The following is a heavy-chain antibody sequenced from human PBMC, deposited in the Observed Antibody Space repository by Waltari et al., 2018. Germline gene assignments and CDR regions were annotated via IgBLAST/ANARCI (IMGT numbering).Heavy chain of an antibody. CDR3: AHRLGVSLTSNWNHGYFDY. CDR1: GFSLTTPGLG. J-gene: IGHJ4*02. CDR2: IYWDDDK. D-gene: IGHD1-20*01. Sequence: QITLKESGPTLVNPTQTLTLTCTFSGFSLTTPGLGVGSLRPPPGTSLECLALIYWDDDKRYTPSLKSRLTITKDTSKNQVVLTMTNLDPVDTATYFCAHRLGVSLTSNWNHGYFDYWGQGALVTVSS. V-gene: IGHV2-5*02.